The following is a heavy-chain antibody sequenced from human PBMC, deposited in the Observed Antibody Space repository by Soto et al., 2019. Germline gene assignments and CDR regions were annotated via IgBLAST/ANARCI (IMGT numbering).Heavy chain of an antibody. CDR2: IKQDGSEK. CDR3: ARERRDGYNILYYYYYGMDV. D-gene: IGHD5-12*01. Sequence: EVQLVESGGGLVQPGGSLRLSCAASGFTFSSYWMSWVRQAPGKGLEWVANIKQDGSEKYYVDSVKGRFTISRDNAKNSLYLQMNSLRAEDTAVYYCARERRDGYNILYYYYYGMDVWGQGTTVTVSS. CDR1: GFTFSSYW. V-gene: IGHV3-7*01. J-gene: IGHJ6*02.